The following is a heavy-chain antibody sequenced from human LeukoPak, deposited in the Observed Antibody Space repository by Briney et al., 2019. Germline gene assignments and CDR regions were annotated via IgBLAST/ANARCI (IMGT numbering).Heavy chain of an antibody. CDR1: GFIFSKYW. V-gene: IGHV3-7*01. CDR2: IRHDGIRQ. Sequence: PGGSLRLSCAGSGFIFSKYWMTWVRQAPGKGLEWVANIRHDGIRQNYLDSVEGRFSISRDNAQNSLFLRMNNLRVEDTGIYYCVRDDDYERDDIWYDALDVWGPGTRVTVSS. D-gene: IGHD3-22*01. CDR3: VRDDDYERDDIWYDALDV. J-gene: IGHJ3*01.